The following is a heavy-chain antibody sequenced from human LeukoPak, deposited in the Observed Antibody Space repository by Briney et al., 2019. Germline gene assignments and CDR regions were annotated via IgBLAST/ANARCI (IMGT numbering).Heavy chain of an antibody. V-gene: IGHV4-39*01. J-gene: IGHJ4*02. CDR1: GGSISSSSYY. CDR3: ARYGYSGYKFDY. Sequence: PSETLSLTCTVSGGSISSSSYYWGWIRQPPGKGLEWIGSIYYSGSTYYNPSLKSRVTISVDTSKNQFSLKLSSVTAADTAVYYCARYGYSGYKFDYWGQGTLVTVSS. CDR2: IYYSGST. D-gene: IGHD5-12*01.